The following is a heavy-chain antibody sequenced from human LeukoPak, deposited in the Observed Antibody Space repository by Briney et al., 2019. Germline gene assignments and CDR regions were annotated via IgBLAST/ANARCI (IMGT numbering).Heavy chain of an antibody. Sequence: GGSLRLSCVASGFTFSGSAMHWVRQASGKGLEWVGRIRIKANSYATAYAASVKGRFTISRDDSKNMAYLQMNSLKTEDTAVYYCTRFGGDGSGILGDYWGQGALVTVSS. CDR3: TRFGGDGSGILGDY. CDR2: IRIKANSYAT. J-gene: IGHJ4*02. V-gene: IGHV3-73*01. D-gene: IGHD3-10*01. CDR1: GFTFSGSA.